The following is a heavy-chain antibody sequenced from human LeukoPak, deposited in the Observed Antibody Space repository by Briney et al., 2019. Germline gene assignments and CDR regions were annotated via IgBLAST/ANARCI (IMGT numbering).Heavy chain of an antibody. J-gene: IGHJ4*02. V-gene: IGHV3-30-3*01. D-gene: IGHD2-2*01. CDR2: ISYDGSIK. CDR1: GFTFISYN. Sequence: GGSLRLSCAASGFTFISYNMHWVRQAPGKGLEWVALISYDGSIKYYADSGKGRFTISRDNSKNTLFLQMNSLRAEDTAVYYCANHLACGSTSCPPFDDWGQGTLVTVSS. CDR3: ANHLACGSTSCPPFDD.